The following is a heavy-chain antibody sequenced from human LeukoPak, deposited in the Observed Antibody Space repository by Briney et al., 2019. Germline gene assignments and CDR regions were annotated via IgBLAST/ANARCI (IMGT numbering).Heavy chain of an antibody. J-gene: IGHJ4*02. CDR3: ARSATGYYDILTEGYFDY. CDR1: GFTFSSYS. V-gene: IGHV3-48*04. CDR2: ISSSGSTI. Sequence: PGGSLRLSCAASGFTFSSYSMNWVRQAPGKGLEWVSYISSSGSTIYYADSVKGRFTISRDNAKNSLYLQMNSLRAEDTAVYYCARSATGYYDILTEGYFDYWGQGTLVTVSS. D-gene: IGHD3-9*01.